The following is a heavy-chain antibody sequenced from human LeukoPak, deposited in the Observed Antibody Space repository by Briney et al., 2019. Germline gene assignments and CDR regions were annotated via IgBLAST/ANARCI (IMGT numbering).Heavy chain of an antibody. CDR3: AREDSSSWYGTYYYYYYMDV. Sequence: GGSLRLSCAASGFTFSDYYMSWLRQAPGKGLEWVSYISSSGSTIYYADSVKGRFTISRDNAKNSLYLQMNSLRAEDTAVYYCAREDSSSWYGTYYYYYYMDVWGKGTTVTVSS. V-gene: IGHV3-11*01. J-gene: IGHJ6*03. CDR1: GFTFSDYY. CDR2: ISSSGSTI. D-gene: IGHD6-13*01.